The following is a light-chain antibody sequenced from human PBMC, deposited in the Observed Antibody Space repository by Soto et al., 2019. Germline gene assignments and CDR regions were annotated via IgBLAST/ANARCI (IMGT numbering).Light chain of an antibody. CDR1: QGINSW. Sequence: DIQMTQSPSSVSASVGEGVTMTCRASQGINSWLAWYQQKPGKAPKLLIHDVSKLQSGVPLRFSGSGYGTEFTLTISSLQPDDSATYYCQQYNYYRTFGQGTKVDI. CDR2: DVS. J-gene: IGKJ1*01. CDR3: QQYNYYRT. V-gene: IGKV1-5*01.